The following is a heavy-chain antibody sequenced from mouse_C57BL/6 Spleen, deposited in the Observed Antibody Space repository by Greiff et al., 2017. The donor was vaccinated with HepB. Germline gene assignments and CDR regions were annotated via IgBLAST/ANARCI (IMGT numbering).Heavy chain of an antibody. CDR2: INPSRGYT. J-gene: IGHJ4*01. CDR1: GYTFTSYT. CDR3: ARSLYYSNDEYDAMDY. Sequence: QVQLKESGAELARPGASVKMSCKASGYTFTSYTMHWVKQRPGQGLEWIGYINPSRGYTKYNQTFKDKVTLTAYTSSSTAYMQRSSRTSEDSAVYDCARSLYYSNDEYDAMDYWGKGDAVTVSA. V-gene: IGHV1-4*01. D-gene: IGHD2-5*01.